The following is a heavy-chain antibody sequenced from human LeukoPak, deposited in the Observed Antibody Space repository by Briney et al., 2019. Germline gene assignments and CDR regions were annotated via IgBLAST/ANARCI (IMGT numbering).Heavy chain of an antibody. D-gene: IGHD4-17*01. CDR3: ARGTVTQDDAFDI. CDR2: IIPILGIA. V-gene: IGHV1-69*04. CDR1: RGTFSSYA. J-gene: IGHJ3*02. Sequence: SVKVSCKASRGTFSSYAISWVRQAPGQGLEWMGRIIPILGIANYAQKFQGRVTIIADKSTSTAYMELSSLRSEDTAVYYCARGTVTQDDAFDIWGQGTMVTVSS.